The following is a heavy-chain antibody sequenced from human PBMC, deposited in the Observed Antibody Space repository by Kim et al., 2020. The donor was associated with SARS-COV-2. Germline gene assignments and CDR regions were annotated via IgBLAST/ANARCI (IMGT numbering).Heavy chain of an antibody. V-gene: IGHV4-31*02. CDR2: GST. CDR3: ARDEGWFDP. J-gene: IGHJ5*02. Sequence: GSTYYNPALKSRVTISVDTSKNQFSLKLSSVTAADTAVYYCARDEGWFDPWGQGTLVTVSS.